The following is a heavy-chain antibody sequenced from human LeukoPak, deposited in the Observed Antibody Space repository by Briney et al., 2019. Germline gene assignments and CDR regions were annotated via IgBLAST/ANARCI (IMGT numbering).Heavy chain of an antibody. D-gene: IGHD2-2*01. CDR2: ISAYNGNT. CDR1: GYTFTGYY. CDR3: ARDCSSTSCQGLYGMDV. J-gene: IGHJ6*02. V-gene: IGHV1-18*04. Sequence: ASVKVSCKASGYTFTGYYMHWVRQAPGKGLEWMGWISAYNGNTNYAQKLQGRVTMTTDTSTSTAYMELRSLRSDDTAVYYCARDCSSTSCQGLYGMDVWGQGTTVTVSS.